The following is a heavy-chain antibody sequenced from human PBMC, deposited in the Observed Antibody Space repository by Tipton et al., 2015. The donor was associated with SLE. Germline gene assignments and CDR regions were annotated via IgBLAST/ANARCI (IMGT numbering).Heavy chain of an antibody. J-gene: IGHJ2*01. V-gene: IGHV4-59*12. CDR1: GGSISSYY. CDR2: IYYSGST. Sequence: LRLSCTVSGGSISSYYWSWIRQPPGKGLEWIGYIYYSGSTNYNPSLKSRVTISVDTSKNQFSLKLSSVTAADTAVYYCARSNGDFLAPPWYFDLWGRGTLVTVSS. D-gene: IGHD4-17*01. CDR3: ARSNGDFLAPPWYFDL.